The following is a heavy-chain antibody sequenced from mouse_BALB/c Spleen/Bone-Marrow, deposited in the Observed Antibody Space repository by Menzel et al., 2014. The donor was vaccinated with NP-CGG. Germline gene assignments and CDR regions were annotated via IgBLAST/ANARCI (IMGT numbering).Heavy chain of an antibody. CDR2: IRLKSNNYAT. CDR3: TVPLGPGFDY. Sequence: EVMLVESGGGLVQPGGSMKLSCVASGFTFSNYWMNWVRQSPEKGLEWVAEIRLKSNNYATHYAESVKGRFTISRDDSKSSVYLQMNNLRAEDTGIYYCTVPLGPGFDYWGQGTTLTVSS. CDR1: GFTFSNYW. J-gene: IGHJ2*01. V-gene: IGHV6-6*02.